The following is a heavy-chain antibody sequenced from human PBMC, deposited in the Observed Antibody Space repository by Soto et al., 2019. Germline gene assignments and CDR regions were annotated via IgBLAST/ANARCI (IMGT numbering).Heavy chain of an antibody. D-gene: IGHD3-10*01. CDR2: IYYSGST. CDR3: ARDRLSGWTDY. V-gene: IGHV4-59*01. Sequence: SETLPLTCTVSGGSISSYYWRWIRQPPGKGLEWIGYIYYSGSTNYNPSLKSRVTISVDASKNQFSLKLSSVTAADTAVYYCARDRLSGWTDYWGQGTLVTVSS. J-gene: IGHJ4*02. CDR1: GGSISSYY.